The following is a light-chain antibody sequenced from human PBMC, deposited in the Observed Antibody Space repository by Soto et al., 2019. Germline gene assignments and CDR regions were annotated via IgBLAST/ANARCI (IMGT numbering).Light chain of an antibody. Sequence: QSVLTQPASGSGSPGQSITISCTGTSSXFGGYNYVSWYQQHPGKAPKLMIYDVSNRPSGVSNRFSGSKSGNTASLTISGLQAEDEADYYCSSYTSSSTLDVFGTGTKVTVL. CDR1: SSXFGGYNY. CDR2: DVS. J-gene: IGLJ1*01. V-gene: IGLV2-14*01. CDR3: SSYTSSSTLDV.